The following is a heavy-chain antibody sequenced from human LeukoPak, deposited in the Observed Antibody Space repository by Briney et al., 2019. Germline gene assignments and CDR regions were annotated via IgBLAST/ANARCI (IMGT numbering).Heavy chain of an antibody. Sequence: ASVKVSCKASGYTXTGYYMHWVRQAPGQGLEWMGWINPNSGGTNYAQKFQGRVTMTRDTSISTAYMELSRLRSDDTAVYYCARDQSLAAAGTVDYWGQGNLVTVSS. CDR3: ARDQSLAAAGTVDY. CDR1: GYTXTGYY. D-gene: IGHD6-13*01. CDR2: INPNSGGT. V-gene: IGHV1-2*02. J-gene: IGHJ4*02.